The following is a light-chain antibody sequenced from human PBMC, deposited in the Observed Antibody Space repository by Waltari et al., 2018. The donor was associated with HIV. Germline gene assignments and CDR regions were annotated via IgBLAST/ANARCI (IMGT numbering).Light chain of an antibody. J-gene: IGLJ2*01. CDR3: ATWDDSLSGSL. V-gene: IGLV1-47*01. CDR2: RNN. Sequence: QSVLTQPPSASGTPGQRVTISCSGSRSNIGRNYVSWYQHLPGTAPKLLIYRNNQRPSGVPGRFSGSKSGTSASLAISGLRSEDEADYYCATWDDSLSGSLFGGGTKLTVL. CDR1: RSNIGRNY.